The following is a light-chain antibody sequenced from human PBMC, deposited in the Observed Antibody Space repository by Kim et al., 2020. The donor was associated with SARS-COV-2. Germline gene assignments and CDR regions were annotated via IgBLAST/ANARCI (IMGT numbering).Light chain of an antibody. V-gene: IGLV3-19*01. Sequence: VALGQTVRITCQGDSLRSYYATWYQQKPGQAPILVMYGKNNRPSGIPDRFSGSSSGNPSSLTITGTQAGDEADYYCNSRDSNDNVVFGGGTQLTVL. J-gene: IGLJ2*01. CDR1: SLRSYY. CDR3: NSRDSNDNVV. CDR2: GKN.